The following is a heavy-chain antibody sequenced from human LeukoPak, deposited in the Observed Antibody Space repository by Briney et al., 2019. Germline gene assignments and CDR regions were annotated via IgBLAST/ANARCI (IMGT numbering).Heavy chain of an antibody. CDR1: GGSISSSSYY. Sequence: SETLSLTCTVSGGSISSSSYYWGWIRQPPGKGLEWIGSIYYSGSTYYNPSLKSRVTISVDKSKNQFSLKLSSVTAADTAVYYCARESPYIVVVPAAINGDAFDIWGQGTMVTVSS. CDR3: ARESPYIVVVPAAINGDAFDI. J-gene: IGHJ3*02. D-gene: IGHD2-2*01. V-gene: IGHV4-39*07. CDR2: IYYSGST.